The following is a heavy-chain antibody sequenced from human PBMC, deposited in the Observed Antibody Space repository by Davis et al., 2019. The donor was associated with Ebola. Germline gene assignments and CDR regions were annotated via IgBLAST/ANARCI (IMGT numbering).Heavy chain of an antibody. V-gene: IGHV3-23*01. CDR1: GFTFSSYA. CDR2: ISGFGGGT. Sequence: GGSLRLSFAASGFTFSSYAMSWVRQAPGKGLEWVSGISGFGGGTYYVDSVKGRLTISRDNSKNTLYLQMNSLRAEDTAMYFCARDQDYYGLDVWGQGTTFTVSS. CDR3: ARDQDYYGLDV. D-gene: IGHD2-2*01. J-gene: IGHJ6*02.